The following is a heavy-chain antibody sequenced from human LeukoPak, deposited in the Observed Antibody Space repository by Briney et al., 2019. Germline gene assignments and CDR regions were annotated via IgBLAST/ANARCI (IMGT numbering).Heavy chain of an antibody. D-gene: IGHD2-15*01. J-gene: IGHJ4*02. V-gene: IGHV1-69*04. CDR2: IIPISGKA. CDR3: ARDVGYCSGASCPPAEY. CDR1: GYTFTSYG. Sequence: ASVKVSCKASGYTFTSYGISWVRQAPGQGLEWMGRIIPISGKANYAQKFQGRVSIIADKSTSTTYMELITLRSDDTAVYYCARDVGYCSGASCPPAEYWGQGTLLTVSS.